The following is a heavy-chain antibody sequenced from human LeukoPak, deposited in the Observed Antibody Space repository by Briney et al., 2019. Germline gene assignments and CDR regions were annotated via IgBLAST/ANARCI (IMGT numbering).Heavy chain of an antibody. CDR1: RGSISRGGDY. CDR3: ARVVSLNIAAHTGSYFDY. J-gene: IGHJ4*02. V-gene: IGHV4-31*03. Sequence: SQTLSLTCTGARGSISRGGDYCSVIRQHPGKSLEWIGYIYYSGSTYYNPSLKSRVTISVDTSKNQFSLKLSSVTAADTAVYYCARVVSLNIAAHTGSYFDYWGQGTLVTVSS. CDR2: IYYSGST. D-gene: IGHD6-6*01.